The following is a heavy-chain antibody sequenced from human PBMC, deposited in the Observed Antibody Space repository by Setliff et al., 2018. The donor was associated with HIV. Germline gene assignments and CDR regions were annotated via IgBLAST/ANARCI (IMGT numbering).Heavy chain of an antibody. CDR3: AREPAGSGSGSFGF. J-gene: IGHJ4*02. CDR1: GYTFTSYD. CDR2: MNPNSGNT. V-gene: IGHV1-8*03. Sequence: PSVKVSCKASGYTFTSYDINWVRQATGQGLEWMGWMNPNSGNTGYAQNFQGRVTITRDTSANTANMELSSLRSEDTAVYYCAREPAGSGSGSFGFWGQGTLVTVSS. D-gene: IGHD3-10*01.